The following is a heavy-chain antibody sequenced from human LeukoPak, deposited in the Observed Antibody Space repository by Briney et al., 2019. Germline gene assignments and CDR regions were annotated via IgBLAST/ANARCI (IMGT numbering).Heavy chain of an antibody. CDR1: GFTFSSYG. CDR2: ISYDGSNK. D-gene: IGHD3-16*01. CDR3: AKNSLIAQVLPTQN. V-gene: IGHV3-30*18. Sequence: PGGSLRLSCAASGFTFSSYGMHWVRQAPGKGLEWVAVISYDGSNKYYADSVKGRFTISRDNSKNTLYLQMNSLRAEDTAVYYCAKNSLIAQVLPTQNWGQGTLVTVSS. J-gene: IGHJ4*02.